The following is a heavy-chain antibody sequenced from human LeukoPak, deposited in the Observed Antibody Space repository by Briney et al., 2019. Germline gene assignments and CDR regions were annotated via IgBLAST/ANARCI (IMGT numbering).Heavy chain of an antibody. D-gene: IGHD3-10*01. V-gene: IGHV4-31*03. CDR1: VGSLSSGGYY. Sequence: SETLSLTCTVSVGSLSSGGYYCSWIRQHPGKGLEWIGYIYYSGSTYYNPSLKSRVTISVDTSKNQFSLKLSSVTAADTAVYYCARQSYYYGSFDPWGQGTLVTVSS. CDR3: ARQSYYYGSFDP. CDR2: IYYSGST. J-gene: IGHJ5*02.